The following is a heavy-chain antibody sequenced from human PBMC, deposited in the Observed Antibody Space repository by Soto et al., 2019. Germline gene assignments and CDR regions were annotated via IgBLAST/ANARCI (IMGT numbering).Heavy chain of an antibody. CDR1: GFTFSSYG. V-gene: IGHV3-30*18. Sequence: GGSLRLSCAASGFTFSSYGMHWVRQAPGKGLEWVAVISYDGSDKYYADSVKGRFTISRDNSKNTLYLQMNSLRAEDTAVYYCAKDSIRYTPDAFDIWGQGTMVTVSS. CDR3: AKDSIRYTPDAFDI. J-gene: IGHJ3*02. CDR2: ISYDGSDK. D-gene: IGHD1-26*01.